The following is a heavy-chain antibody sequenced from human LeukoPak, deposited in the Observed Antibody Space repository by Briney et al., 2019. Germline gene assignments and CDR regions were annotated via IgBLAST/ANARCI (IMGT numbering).Heavy chain of an antibody. CDR3: ARDPYSGTYGNTYYYYMDV. CDR2: ITTSSTYT. D-gene: IGHD1-26*01. V-gene: IGHV3-21*01. J-gene: IGHJ6*03. Sequence: GGSLRLSCEASGFSFSSYNMDWVRQTPGKGLEWISSITTSSTYTFYADSVKGRFTISRDNARNSLYLQMNSLRVEDTAVYYCARDPYSGTYGNTYYYYMDVWGQGTLVTVSS. CDR1: GFSFSSYN.